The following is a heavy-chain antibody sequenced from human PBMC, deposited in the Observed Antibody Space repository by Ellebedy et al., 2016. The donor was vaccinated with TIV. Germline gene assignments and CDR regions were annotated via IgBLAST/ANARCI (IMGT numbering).Heavy chain of an antibody. CDR2: IYYSGDT. Sequence: GSLRLXCTVSGGSINNFYWSWVRQPPGKGLEWIGYIYYSGDTKYNSSLKSRVTMSVDTSKNQFSLKLSSVTAADTAVYYCARAGPTVTTLDLDSWGQGMLVTVSS. J-gene: IGHJ4*02. D-gene: IGHD4-17*01. CDR1: GGSINNFY. V-gene: IGHV4-59*01. CDR3: ARAGPTVTTLDLDS.